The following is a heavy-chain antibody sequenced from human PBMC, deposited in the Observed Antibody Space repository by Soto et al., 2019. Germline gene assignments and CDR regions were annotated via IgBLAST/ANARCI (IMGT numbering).Heavy chain of an antibody. J-gene: IGHJ6*02. V-gene: IGHV5-51*01. CDR3: ARDNSPYYDILTGYYRSVSYYGMDV. D-gene: IGHD3-9*01. CDR2: IYPGDSYT. Sequence: PGESLKISCKASGYSFSGYWIAWVRQMPGKGLEWMGIIYPGDSYTNYSPSFQGHVTISADKSISTAYLQWSSLKASDTAMYYCARDNSPYYDILTGYYRSVSYYGMDVWGQGTTVTVSS. CDR1: GYSFSGYW.